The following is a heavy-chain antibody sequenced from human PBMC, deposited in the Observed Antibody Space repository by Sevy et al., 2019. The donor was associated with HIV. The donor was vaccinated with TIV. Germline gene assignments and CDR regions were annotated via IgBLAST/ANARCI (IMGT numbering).Heavy chain of an antibody. CDR2: FDPEDGET. CDR1: GYTLTEVS. CDR3: ATTKDYYDSSGCPFDY. Sequence: ASVKVSCKVSGYTLTEVSMHWVRQAPGKGLEWMGSFDPEDGETIFAQKFQGRVTMTEDTSTDTAYMELSSLRSEDTAAYYCATTKDYYDSSGCPFDYWGQGTLVTVSS. V-gene: IGHV1-24*01. J-gene: IGHJ4*02. D-gene: IGHD3-22*01.